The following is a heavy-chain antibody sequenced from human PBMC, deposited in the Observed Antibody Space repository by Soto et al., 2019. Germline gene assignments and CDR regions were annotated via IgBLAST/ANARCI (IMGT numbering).Heavy chain of an antibody. Sequence: QVQLVQSGAEVKRPGSSVKVSCKASGGTFSSYPISWVRQAPGQGFEWMGGTNGNLGTGNYAQKFRGRLTITTDISTTTAYMELSSLTSEDTAVYYCARRDSHGYFRYFDNWGQGTLVTVSS. V-gene: IGHV1-69*06. J-gene: IGHJ4*02. CDR3: ARRDSHGYFRYFDN. D-gene: IGHD4-17*01. CDR1: GGTFSSYP. CDR2: TNGNLGTG.